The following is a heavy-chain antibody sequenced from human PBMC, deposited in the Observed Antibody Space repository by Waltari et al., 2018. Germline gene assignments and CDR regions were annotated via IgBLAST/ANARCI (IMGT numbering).Heavy chain of an antibody. CDR3: ARLHIAAAGER. V-gene: IGHV4-61*02. D-gene: IGHD6-13*01. Sequence: QVQLQESGPGLVKPSQTLSLTCVASGGSTSSGSYYWRWVRQPAGKSLVWIGRIYTSGTTNYNPSLKIRVTISVDASKNQFSLKLTSVTAADTAVYYCARLHIAAAGERWGQGTLVTVSS. CDR2: IYTSGTT. J-gene: IGHJ4*02. CDR1: GGSTSSGSYY.